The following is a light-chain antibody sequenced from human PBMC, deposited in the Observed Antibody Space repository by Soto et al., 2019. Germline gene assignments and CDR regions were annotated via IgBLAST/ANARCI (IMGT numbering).Light chain of an antibody. J-gene: IGLJ1*01. CDR3: SSYSSGSAPCV. V-gene: IGLV2-14*01. Sequence: QSALTQPASVSGSPGQSITISCTGTSSDVGGYNYVSWYQQHPGKAPKLMIYDVNNRPSGVSDRFSGSKSGNTASLTISGLQAEDEADYYCSSYSSGSAPCVFGTGTKVTVL. CDR1: SSDVGGYNY. CDR2: DVN.